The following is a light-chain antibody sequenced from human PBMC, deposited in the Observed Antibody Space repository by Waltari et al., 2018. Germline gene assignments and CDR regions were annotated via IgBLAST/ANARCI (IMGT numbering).Light chain of an antibody. CDR1: QNINKY. Sequence: DIQMTQSPSSLSASVGERVTITCRASQNINKYLNWYQQKPGKAPKPLMYAASSLHSGGPSRFSGSGSGTDFTLTISSLQPEDLATYYCQQSFSTPTFGQGTKLEIK. CDR3: QQSFSTPT. V-gene: IGKV1-39*01. CDR2: AAS. J-gene: IGKJ2*01.